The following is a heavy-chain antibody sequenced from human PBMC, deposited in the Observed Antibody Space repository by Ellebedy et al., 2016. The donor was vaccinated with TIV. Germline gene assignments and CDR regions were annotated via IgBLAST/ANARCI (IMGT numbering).Heavy chain of an antibody. V-gene: IGHV3-23*03. D-gene: IGHD3-16*01. CDR2: INSDASST. J-gene: IGHJ4*02. Sequence: GGSLRLSCAASGFTFSAFAMHWVRQPPGKGLEWLSVINSDASSTYHANSVKGRFTITRDNSKNTLYLQMNRLRTEDTAVYYCAIGSSSGFNYDRVGFEYWGQGTLVTVSP. CDR3: AIGSSSGFNYDRVGFEY. CDR1: GFTFSAFA.